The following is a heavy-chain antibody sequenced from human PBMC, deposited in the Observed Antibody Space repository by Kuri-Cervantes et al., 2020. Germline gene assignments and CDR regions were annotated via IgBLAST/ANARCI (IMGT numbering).Heavy chain of an antibody. Sequence: ESLKISCAVYGGSFSGYYWSWIRQPPGKGLEWIGVINHSGSTNYNPSLKSRVTISVDTSKNQFSLKLSSVTAADTAVYYCARGGAVTTDYWGQGTLVTVSS. CDR2: INHSGST. V-gene: IGHV4-34*01. D-gene: IGHD4-11*01. CDR1: GGSFSGYY. CDR3: ARGGAVTTDY. J-gene: IGHJ4*02.